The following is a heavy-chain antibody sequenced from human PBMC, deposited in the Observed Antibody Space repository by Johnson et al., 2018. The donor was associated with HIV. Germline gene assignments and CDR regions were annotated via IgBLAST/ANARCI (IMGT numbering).Heavy chain of an antibody. Sequence: VQLVESGGGLIQPGGSLRLSCAASGFTVSSNYMSWVRQAPGKGLEWVAVISYDGSNKYYADSVKGRFTISRDNSKNTLYLQMNSLRAEDTAVYYCARGPHEVVVVAATSAFDIWGQGTMVTVSS. CDR3: ARGPHEVVVVAATSAFDI. D-gene: IGHD2-15*01. CDR2: ISYDGSNK. V-gene: IGHV3-30-3*01. CDR1: GFTVSSNY. J-gene: IGHJ3*02.